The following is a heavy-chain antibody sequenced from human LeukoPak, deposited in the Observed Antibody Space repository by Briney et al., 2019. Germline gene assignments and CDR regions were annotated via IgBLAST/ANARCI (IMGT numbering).Heavy chain of an antibody. Sequence: GGSLRLSCAASGFTFSSYGMHWVRQAPGKGLEWVAFIRYDGSNKYYADSVKGRFTISRDNAKNSLYLQMNSLRAEDTAVYYCARDQGEYDFWSGYLYWGQGTLVTVSS. CDR3: ARDQGEYDFWSGYLY. V-gene: IGHV3-30*02. CDR1: GFTFSSYG. D-gene: IGHD3-3*01. J-gene: IGHJ4*02. CDR2: IRYDGSNK.